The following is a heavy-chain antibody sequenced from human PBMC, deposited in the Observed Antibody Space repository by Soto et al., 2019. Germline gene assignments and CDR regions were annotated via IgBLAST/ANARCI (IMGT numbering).Heavy chain of an antibody. CDR1: GFTFSSYW. J-gene: IGHJ4*02. D-gene: IGHD6-19*01. V-gene: IGHV3-74*01. Sequence: GGSLRLSCAASGFTFSSYWMHWVRQAPGKGLVWVARIKSDGSGTIYADSVKGRFTISRDNSKNTLYLQMNSLRDEDTAVYYCASLAVAGNWGQGTLVTVSS. CDR3: ASLAVAGN. CDR2: IKSDGSGT.